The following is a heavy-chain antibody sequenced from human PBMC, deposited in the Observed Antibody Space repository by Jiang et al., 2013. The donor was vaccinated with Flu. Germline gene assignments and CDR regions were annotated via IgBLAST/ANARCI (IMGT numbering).Heavy chain of an antibody. V-gene: IGHV4-34*01. Sequence: LLKPSETLSLTCAVYGGSFSGYYWSWIRQPPGKGLEWIGEINHSGSTNYNPSLKSRVTISVDTSKNQFSLKLSSVTAADTAVYYCARTPKNYDSSAYHFDYWGQGTLVTVSS. J-gene: IGHJ4*02. CDR2: INHSGST. CDR1: GGSFSGYY. D-gene: IGHD3-22*01. CDR3: ARTPKNYDSSAYHFDY.